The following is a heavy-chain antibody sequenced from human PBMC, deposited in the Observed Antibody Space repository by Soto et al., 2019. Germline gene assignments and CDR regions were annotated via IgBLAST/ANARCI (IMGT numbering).Heavy chain of an antibody. V-gene: IGHV3-30-3*01. Sequence: QVQLVESGGGVVQPGRSLRLSCAASGFTFSSYAMHWVRQAPGKGLEWVAVISYDGSNKYYADSVKGRFTISRDNSKNTLYLQMNSLRAEDTAVYYRARDHQDEFDYWGQGTLVTVSS. CDR1: GFTFSSYA. CDR3: ARDHQDEFDY. J-gene: IGHJ4*02. CDR2: ISYDGSNK.